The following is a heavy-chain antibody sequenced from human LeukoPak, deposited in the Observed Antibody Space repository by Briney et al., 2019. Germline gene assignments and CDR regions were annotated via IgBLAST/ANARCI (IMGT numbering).Heavy chain of an antibody. CDR2: IYYSGST. Sequence: SQTLSLTCTVSGGSISSGSYYWSWIRQPARKGLEWIGSIYYSGSTYYNPSLKSRVTISVDTSKNQFSLKLSSVTAADTAVYYCARVGQIAVAGTVDYWGQGTLVTVSS. D-gene: IGHD6-19*01. J-gene: IGHJ4*02. V-gene: IGHV4-61*02. CDR1: GGSISSGSYY. CDR3: ARVGQIAVAGTVDY.